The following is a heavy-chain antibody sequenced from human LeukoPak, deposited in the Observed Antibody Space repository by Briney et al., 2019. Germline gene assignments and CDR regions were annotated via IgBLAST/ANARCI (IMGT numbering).Heavy chain of an antibody. CDR2: ISGSGGST. D-gene: IGHD2-15*01. CDR3: AKDGSGVAAADYYFDY. V-gene: IGHV3-23*01. CDR1: GFTFSSYA. Sequence: GGSLRLSCAASGFTFSSYATSWVRQAPGKGLEWVSAISGSGGSTFYADSVKGRFTISRDNSKNTLYMQMNSLRAEDTAVYYCAKDGSGVAAADYYFDYWGQGTLVTVSS. J-gene: IGHJ4*02.